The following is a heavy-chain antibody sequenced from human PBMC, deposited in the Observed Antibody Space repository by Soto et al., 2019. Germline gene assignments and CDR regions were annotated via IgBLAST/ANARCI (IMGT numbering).Heavy chain of an antibody. V-gene: IGHV1-69*13. Sequence: SVKVSCKASGGTFSSYAISWVRQAPGQGLEWMGGIIPIFGTANYAQKFQGRVTITADESTSTAYMELSSLRSEDTAVYYCAGQDCSSTSCYRGRDYYYGMDVWGQGTTVTGSS. J-gene: IGHJ6*02. CDR3: AGQDCSSTSCYRGRDYYYGMDV. CDR1: GGTFSSYA. D-gene: IGHD2-2*01. CDR2: IIPIFGTA.